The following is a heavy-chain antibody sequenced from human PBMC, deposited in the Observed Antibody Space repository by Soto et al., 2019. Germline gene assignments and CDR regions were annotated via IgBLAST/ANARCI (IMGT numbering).Heavy chain of an antibody. Sequence: GGSLRLSCAASGFTFSSYSMNWVRQAPGKGLEWVSSISSSSSYIYYADSVKGRFTISRDNAKNSLYLQMNSLRAEDTAVYYCARDPPKYDSSGYYHGLHDYWGQGTLVTVSS. CDR3: ARDPPKYDSSGYYHGLHDY. D-gene: IGHD3-22*01. J-gene: IGHJ4*02. CDR2: ISSSSSYI. V-gene: IGHV3-21*01. CDR1: GFTFSSYS.